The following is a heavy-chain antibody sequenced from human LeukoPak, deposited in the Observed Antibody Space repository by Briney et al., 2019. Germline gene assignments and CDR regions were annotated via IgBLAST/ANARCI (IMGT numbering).Heavy chain of an antibody. CDR2: ISNDDGGT. D-gene: IGHD3-22*01. J-gene: IGHJ5*02. CDR3: AKRSSGYFVDL. CDR1: GFIFNNYG. Sequence: GRSLRLSCAASGFIFNNYGLSWVRQAPRKWLEWVSAISNDDGGTMYANFVKGRFTISRDNSKNTLFLQMNSLRGEDTALYYCAKRSSGYFVDLWGQGTLVTVSS. V-gene: IGHV3-23*01.